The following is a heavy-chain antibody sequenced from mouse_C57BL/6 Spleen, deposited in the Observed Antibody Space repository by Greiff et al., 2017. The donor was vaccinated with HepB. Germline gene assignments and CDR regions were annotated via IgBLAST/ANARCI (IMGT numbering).Heavy chain of an antibody. D-gene: IGHD1-1*01. V-gene: IGHV5-17*01. J-gene: IGHJ1*03. CDR3: ARTTTVVARYFDV. CDR1: GFTFSYYG. Sequence: EVQLVESGGGLVKPGGSLKLSCAASGFTFSYYGMHWVRQAPEKGLEWVAYISSGSGSIYYADTVKGRFTISRDDAKNTLVLQMTSLRSEDTAMYYCARTTTVVARYFDVWGTGTTVTVSS. CDR2: ISSGSGSI.